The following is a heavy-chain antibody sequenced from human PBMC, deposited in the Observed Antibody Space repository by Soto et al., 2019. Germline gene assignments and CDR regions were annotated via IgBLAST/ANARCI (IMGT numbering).Heavy chain of an antibody. CDR2: ITSNGSMT. Sequence: GGSLRLSCAASGFTFSSYTMNWVRQAPGKGLVWVSRITSNGSMTCYADSVKGRFTISRDNAKSTVYLQMNSLRAEDTAVYYCARERATAGTGDYWGPGTLVTVSS. J-gene: IGHJ4*02. D-gene: IGHD6-13*01. CDR3: ARERATAGTGDY. CDR1: GFTFSSYT. V-gene: IGHV3-74*01.